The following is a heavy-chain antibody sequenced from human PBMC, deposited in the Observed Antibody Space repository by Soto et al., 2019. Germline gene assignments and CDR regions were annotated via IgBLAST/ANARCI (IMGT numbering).Heavy chain of an antibody. V-gene: IGHV4-34*01. J-gene: IGHJ6*03. Sequence: SETLSLTCAVYGGSFSGYYWSWIRQPPGKGLEWIGEINHSGSTNYNPSLKSRVTISVDTSKNQFSLKLSSVTAADTAVYYCARGIVVVVAARTSPYYYYMDVWGKGTTVTVSS. CDR1: GGSFSGYY. CDR3: ARGIVVVVAARTSPYYYYMDV. D-gene: IGHD2-15*01. CDR2: INHSGST.